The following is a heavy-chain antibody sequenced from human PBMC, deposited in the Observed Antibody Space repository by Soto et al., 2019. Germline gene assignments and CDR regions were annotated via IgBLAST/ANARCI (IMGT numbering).Heavy chain of an antibody. CDR3: AASIFYYGMDV. Sequence: EVQLVQSGAEVKKPGESLKISCKGFGYTFTNYWIGWVRQMPGKGPEWMGIIYPGDSDTKYNPSFQGQVTISADKSITTTYLQWSSIKASDTAIYYCAASIFYYGMDVWGQGTTVTVSS. CDR1: GYTFTNYW. V-gene: IGHV5-51*01. CDR2: IYPGDSDT. J-gene: IGHJ6*02.